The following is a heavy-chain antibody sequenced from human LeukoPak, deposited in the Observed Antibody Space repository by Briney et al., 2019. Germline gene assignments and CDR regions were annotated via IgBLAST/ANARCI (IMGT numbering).Heavy chain of an antibody. D-gene: IGHD3-10*01. Sequence: PGGSLRLSCAASGFTFSSYWMSWVRQAPGKGLEWVANIKQDGSERYYVDSVKGRFTISRDSAKNSLYLQMNSLRAEDTAVYYCARDGARRRSPSDYWGQGTLVTVSS. V-gene: IGHV3-7*01. J-gene: IGHJ4*02. CDR3: ARDGARRRSPSDY. CDR2: IKQDGSER. CDR1: GFTFSSYW.